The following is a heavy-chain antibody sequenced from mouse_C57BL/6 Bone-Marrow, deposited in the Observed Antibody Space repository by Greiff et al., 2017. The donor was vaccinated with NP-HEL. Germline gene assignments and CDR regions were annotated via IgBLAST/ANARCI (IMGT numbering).Heavy chain of an antibody. D-gene: IGHD1-1*01. CDR2: ISSGGDYI. CDR1: GFTFSSYA. Sequence: DVMLVESGEGLVKPGGSLKLSCAASGFTFSSYAMSWVRQTPEKRLEWVAYISSGGDYIYYADTVKGRFTISRDNARNTLYLQMSSLKSEDTAMYYCTRGNHYYGSSYGAWFAYWGQGTLVTVSA. CDR3: TRGNHYYGSSYGAWFAY. V-gene: IGHV5-9-1*02. J-gene: IGHJ3*01.